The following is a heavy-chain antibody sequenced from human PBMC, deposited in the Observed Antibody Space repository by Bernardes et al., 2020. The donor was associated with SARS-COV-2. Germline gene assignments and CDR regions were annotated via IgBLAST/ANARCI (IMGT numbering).Heavy chain of an antibody. CDR1: GYTFSDYY. J-gene: IGHJ4*02. CDR3: ARTFYYDRGGDSVFDQ. D-gene: IGHD2-21*01. Sequence: AGVKVSCKASGYTFSDYYIHWLRQAPGQGLEWMGWISPKSGATNFAQKFQGRVTMTRDTAISTEYMQLSRLRSDDTAVYYCARTFYYDRGGDSVFDQWGQGTLVTVSS. V-gene: IGHV1-2*02. CDR2: ISPKSGAT.